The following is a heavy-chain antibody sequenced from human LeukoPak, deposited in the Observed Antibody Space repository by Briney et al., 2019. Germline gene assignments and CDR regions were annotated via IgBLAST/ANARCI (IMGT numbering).Heavy chain of an antibody. Sequence: GGSLRLSCAASGFTFDDYGMSWVRQAPGKGLEWVSAISGSGGSTYYADSVKGRFTISRDNSKNTLYLQMNSLRAEDTAVYYCAKGGIYGYYFDYWGQGTLVTVSS. CDR3: AKGGIYGYYFDY. V-gene: IGHV3-23*01. CDR2: ISGSGGST. CDR1: GFTFDDYG. J-gene: IGHJ4*02. D-gene: IGHD5-12*01.